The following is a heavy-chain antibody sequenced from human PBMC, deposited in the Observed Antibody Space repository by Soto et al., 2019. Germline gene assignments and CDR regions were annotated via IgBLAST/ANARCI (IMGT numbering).Heavy chain of an antibody. J-gene: IGHJ6*03. D-gene: IGHD3-3*01. CDR2: IRSKGNNYAT. Sequence: EVQLVESGGGLVQPGGSLKLSCAASGFTFSGSALHWVRQASGKGLEWVGRIRSKGNNYATAYGASLKGRFTISRDDSKNTAYLQMNSLNTEDTAVYYWSGKPQYYMDVWAKGTTVTVSS. V-gene: IGHV3-73*01. CDR3: SGKPQYYMDV. CDR1: GFTFSGSA.